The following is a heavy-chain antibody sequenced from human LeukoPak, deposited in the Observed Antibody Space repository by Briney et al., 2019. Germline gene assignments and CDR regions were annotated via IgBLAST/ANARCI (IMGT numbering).Heavy chain of an antibody. CDR3: LVVPAAVIDY. J-gene: IGHJ4*02. CDR2: IRSKANSYAT. CDR1: GFTFSGSA. Sequence: GGSLKLSCAASGFTFSGSAMHWVRQASGKGLEWVGRIRSKANSYATAYAASVKGRFTISRDDSKNTAYLQMSSLKTEDTAVYYCLVVPAAVIDYWGQGTLVTVSS. D-gene: IGHD2-2*01. V-gene: IGHV3-73*01.